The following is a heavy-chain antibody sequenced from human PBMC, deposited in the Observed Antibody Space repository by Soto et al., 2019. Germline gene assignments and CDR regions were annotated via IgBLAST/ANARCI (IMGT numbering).Heavy chain of an antibody. J-gene: IGHJ6*02. V-gene: IGHV1-69*13. CDR3: GRDRDSSSPYYYYGMEV. CDR1: GGTFSSYA. Sequence: ASVKVSCKASGGTFSSYAISWVRQAPGQGLEWMGGIIPIFGTANYAQKFQGRVTITADESTSTAYMELSSLRSEDTAVYYCGRDRDSSSPYYYYGMEVWGQGTTVTVSS. CDR2: IIPIFGTA. D-gene: IGHD6-6*01.